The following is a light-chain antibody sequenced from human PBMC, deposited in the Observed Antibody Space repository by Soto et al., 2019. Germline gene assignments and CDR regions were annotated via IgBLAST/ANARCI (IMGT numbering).Light chain of an antibody. Sequence: QSALTQPPSVSGAPGQRVTLSCTGNSSNLGAGYDVHWYQQLPGAAPKLVIFGNRNRPSGVPERFSGSKSGTSASLAITGLQAGDEADYYCQAYDYSLTAAVFGGGTKVTVL. V-gene: IGLV1-40*01. CDR2: GNR. CDR1: SSNLGAGYD. CDR3: QAYDYSLTAAV. J-gene: IGLJ3*02.